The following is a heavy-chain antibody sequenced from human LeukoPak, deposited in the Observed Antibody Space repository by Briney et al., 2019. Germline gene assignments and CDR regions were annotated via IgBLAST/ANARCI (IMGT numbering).Heavy chain of an antibody. V-gene: IGHV4-34*01. J-gene: IGHJ4*02. CDR1: GGSISSYY. Sequence: SETLSLTCTVSGGSISSYYWSWIRQPPGKGLEWIGEINHSGSTNYNPSLKSRVTISVDTSKNQFSLKLSSVTAADTAVYYCARRKYYDFWSGYYAPFDYWGQGTLVTVSS. CDR2: INHSGST. CDR3: ARRKYYDFWSGYYAPFDY. D-gene: IGHD3-3*01.